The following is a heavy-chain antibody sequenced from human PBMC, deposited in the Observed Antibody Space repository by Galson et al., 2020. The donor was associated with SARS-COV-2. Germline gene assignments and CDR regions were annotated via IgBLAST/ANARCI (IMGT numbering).Heavy chain of an antibody. Sequence: GESLKISCAASGFIFSDDEMHWVRQPPGKGLEWIGRIRSKANSHATGYAASVRGRFIISRDDSKNTVYLQMTSLKREDTAVYYCTTWTRTDGILEDFWGQGTLVTVSS. CDR3: TTWTRTDGILEDF. D-gene: IGHD2-15*01. J-gene: IGHJ4*02. CDR2: IRSKANSHAT. CDR1: GFIFSDDE. V-gene: IGHV3-73*01.